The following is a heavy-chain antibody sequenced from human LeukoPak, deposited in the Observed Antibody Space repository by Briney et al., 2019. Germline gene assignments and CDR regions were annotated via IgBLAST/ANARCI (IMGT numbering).Heavy chain of an antibody. CDR3: ARHRVVVPAATDY. CDR1: GGSFSVYY. V-gene: IGHV4-34*01. CDR2: INHSGST. D-gene: IGHD2-2*01. Sequence: SETLSLTCAVYGGSFSVYYWSWIRQPPGKGLEWIGEINHSGSTNYNPSLKSRVTISVDTSKNQFSLKLSSVTAADTAVYYCARHRVVVPAATDYWGQGTLVTVSS. J-gene: IGHJ4*02.